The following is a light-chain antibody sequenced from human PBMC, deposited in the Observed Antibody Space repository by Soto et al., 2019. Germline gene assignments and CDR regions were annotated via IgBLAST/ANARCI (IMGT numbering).Light chain of an antibody. CDR2: DVS. CDR3: CSYAGSYTHVV. CDR1: SSDVGGYNY. J-gene: IGLJ2*01. V-gene: IGLV2-11*01. Sequence: QSALTQPRSVSGSPGQSVTISCTGTSSDVGGYNYVSWYQQHPGKDPKLMIYDVSKRPSVVPDRFSGSKSGNTASLTISGLQAEDEADYYCCSYAGSYTHVVFGGGTKLTVL.